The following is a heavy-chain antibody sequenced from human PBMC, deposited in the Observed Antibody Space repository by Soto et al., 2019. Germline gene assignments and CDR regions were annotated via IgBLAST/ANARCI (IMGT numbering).Heavy chain of an antibody. CDR3: AKDLETYYDFWSGYAPRGYYYTDV. Sequence: GGSLRLACAASGFTFSSYAMSWVRQAPGKGLEWVSAISGSGGSTYYADSVKGRFTISRDNSKNTLYLQMNSLRAEDTAVYYCAKDLETYYDFWSGYAPRGYYYTDVWGHGTTITVSS. CDR2: ISGSGGST. CDR1: GFTFSSYA. J-gene: IGHJ6*02. V-gene: IGHV3-23*01. D-gene: IGHD3-3*01.